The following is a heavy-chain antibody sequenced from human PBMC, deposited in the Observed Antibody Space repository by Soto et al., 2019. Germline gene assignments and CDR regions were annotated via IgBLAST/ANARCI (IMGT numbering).Heavy chain of an antibody. Sequence: SETLSLTCTVSGGSISSSSYYWGWIRQPPGKGLEWIGSIYYSGSTYYNPSLKSRVTISVDTSKNQFSLKLSSVTAADTAVYYCAKDSGYSSSWYWGQGTLVTVSS. CDR3: AKDSGYSSSWY. CDR1: GGSISSSSYY. V-gene: IGHV4-39*07. D-gene: IGHD6-13*01. J-gene: IGHJ4*02. CDR2: IYYSGST.